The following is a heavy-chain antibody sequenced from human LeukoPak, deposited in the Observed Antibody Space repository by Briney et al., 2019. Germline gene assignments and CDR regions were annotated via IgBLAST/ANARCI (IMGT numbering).Heavy chain of an antibody. CDR1: GFTFSSYS. D-gene: IGHD3-22*01. J-gene: IGHJ4*02. CDR3: ARDPPAYYYDSSGLFDY. CDR2: ISSSSTI. V-gene: IGHV3-48*01. Sequence: GGSLRLSCAASGFTFSSYSMNWVRQAPGKGLEWVSYISSSSTIYYADSVKGRFTISRDNAKNSLYLQMNSLRAEDTAVYYCARDPPAYYYDSSGLFDYWGQGTLVTVSS.